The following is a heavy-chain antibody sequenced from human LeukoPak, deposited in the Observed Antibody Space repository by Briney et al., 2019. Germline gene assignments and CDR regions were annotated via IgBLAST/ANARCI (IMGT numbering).Heavy chain of an antibody. CDR1: GFSFSSYW. V-gene: IGHV3-74*03. D-gene: IGHD1-26*01. Sequence: GGSLRLSCPASGFSFSSYWMHWVRQAPGKGLVWVSRISTDGSSTTNADSVKGRFTISSDNAKNTLYLQMNSLRAEDTAVYYGARASGRNYHFDDWGQGTLVTVSS. CDR3: ARASGRNYHFDD. J-gene: IGHJ4*02. CDR2: ISTDGSST.